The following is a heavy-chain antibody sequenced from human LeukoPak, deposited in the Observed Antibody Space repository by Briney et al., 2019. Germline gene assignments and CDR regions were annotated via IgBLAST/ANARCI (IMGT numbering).Heavy chain of an antibody. Sequence: LGGSLRLSCAASGFTVSSNYMSWVRQAPGKGLEWVSVIYSGGSTYYADSVKGRFTISRDNSKNTLYLQMNSLRAEDTAVYYCARDSSWELRYFDYWGQGTLVTVSS. J-gene: IGHJ4*02. D-gene: IGHD1-26*01. CDR2: IYSGGST. CDR1: GFTVSSNY. V-gene: IGHV3-53*01. CDR3: ARDSSWELRYFDY.